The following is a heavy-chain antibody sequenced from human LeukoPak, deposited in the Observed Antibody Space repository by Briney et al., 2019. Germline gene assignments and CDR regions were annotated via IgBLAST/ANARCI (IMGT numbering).Heavy chain of an antibody. CDR2: INAGNGNT. CDR1: GYTFTSYA. V-gene: IGHV1-3*01. D-gene: IGHD6-13*01. CDR3: ARSKQQLANHFDY. J-gene: IGHJ4*02. Sequence: ASVKVSCTASGYTFTSYAMHWVRQAPGQRLEWMGWINAGNGNTKYSQKFQGRVTITRDTSASTAYMELSSLRSEDTAVYYCARSKQQLANHFDYWGQGTLVTVSS.